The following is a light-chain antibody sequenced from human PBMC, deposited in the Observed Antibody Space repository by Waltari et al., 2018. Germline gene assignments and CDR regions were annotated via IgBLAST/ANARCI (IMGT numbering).Light chain of an antibody. CDR1: NIGSKN. J-gene: IGLJ2*01. Sequence: SYELTQPLSVSVALGQTARITCGGNNIGSKNAHWYQQKPGPAPGLGIYMDSNRPSGIPERFSGSNSGNTATLTISRAQAGDEADYYCQVWDSSTVVFGGGTKLTVL. CDR3: QVWDSSTVV. CDR2: MDS. V-gene: IGLV3-9*01.